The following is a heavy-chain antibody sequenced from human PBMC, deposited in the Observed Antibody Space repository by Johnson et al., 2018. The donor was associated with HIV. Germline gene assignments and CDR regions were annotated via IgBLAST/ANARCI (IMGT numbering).Heavy chain of an antibody. CDR2: INWNGGST. Sequence: VQLVESGGGVVRPGGSLRLSCAASGFTFDDYGMRWVRQVLGKGLEWVSGINWNGGSTGYADSVKGRFTISSDNAKNSLYLQMNSLRAEDTALYYCTRVLGTINRYKKIDAFDIWGQGTMVTVSS. CDR3: TRVLGTINRYKKIDAFDI. J-gene: IGHJ3*02. CDR1: GFTFDDYG. D-gene: IGHD1-14*01. V-gene: IGHV3-20*04.